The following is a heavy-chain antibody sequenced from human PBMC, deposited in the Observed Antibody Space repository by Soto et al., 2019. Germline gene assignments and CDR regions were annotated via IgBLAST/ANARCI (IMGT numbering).Heavy chain of an antibody. CDR1: GFSVRSSQ. Sequence: GGSLRLSCATSGFSVRSSQMSWVRQAPGKGLEWVSLIFIDGTTHYGVSVKGRFTISRDSARNTLYLQMNGLRVDDTAVYYCARVGPYDSGSYMFRYDRCDPWCQGTQVTAPQ. J-gene: IGHJ5*02. V-gene: IGHV3-53*01. D-gene: IGHD3-10*01. CDR2: IFIDGTT. CDR3: ARVGPYDSGSYMFRYDRCDP.